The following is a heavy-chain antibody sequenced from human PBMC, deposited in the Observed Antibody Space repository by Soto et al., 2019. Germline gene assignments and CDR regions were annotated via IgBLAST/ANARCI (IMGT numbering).Heavy chain of an antibody. V-gene: IGHV3-33*01. CDR1: GFDFSRYG. J-gene: IGHJ6*02. D-gene: IGHD1-26*01. CDR3: AREPVGPDYAMDV. CDR2: LGFDGGGR. Sequence: QMQLVESGGGVVQPGTSLRLSCAASGFDFSRYGMHWVRQTPGKGLEWVAVLGFDGGGRYYADSVKGRFTISRDNSKKMLYLQMDSLRAEDTALYYCAREPVGPDYAMDVWGQGTTVTDSS.